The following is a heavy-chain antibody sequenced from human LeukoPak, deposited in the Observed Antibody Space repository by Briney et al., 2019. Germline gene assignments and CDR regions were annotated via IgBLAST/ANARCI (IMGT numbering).Heavy chain of an antibody. CDR3: ARVIRRYCSGGSCYSVDY. J-gene: IGHJ4*02. CDR1: GYTFTSYG. V-gene: IGHV1-18*03. D-gene: IGHD2-15*01. CDR2: ISAYNGNT. Sequence: VASVKVSCKASGYTFTSYGISWVRQAPGQGLEWMGWISAYNGNTNYAQKLQGRVTMTTDTSTSTAYMELRSLRSDDMAVYYCARVIRRYCSGGSCYSVDYWGQGTLVTVSS.